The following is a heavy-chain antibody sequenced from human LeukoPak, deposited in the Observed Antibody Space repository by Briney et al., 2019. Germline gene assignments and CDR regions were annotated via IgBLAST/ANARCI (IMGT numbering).Heavy chain of an antibody. CDR3: ARDSSGYYSRPLDY. V-gene: IGHV4-34*01. J-gene: IGHJ4*02. CDR1: GGSFSGYY. CDR2: INHSGST. D-gene: IGHD3-22*01. Sequence: PSETLSLTCAVYGGSFSGYYWSWIRQPPGKGLEWIGEINHSGSTNYNPSLKSRVTISVDTSKNQLSLKLSSVTAADTAMYYCARDSSGYYSRPLDYWGQGTLVTVSS.